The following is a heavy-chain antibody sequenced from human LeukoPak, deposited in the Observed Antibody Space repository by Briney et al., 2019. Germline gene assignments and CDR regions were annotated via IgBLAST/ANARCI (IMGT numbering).Heavy chain of an antibody. V-gene: IGHV4-39*07. CDR2: IYYSGST. J-gene: IGHJ4*02. D-gene: IGHD1-1*01. CDR3: ARDLSTTGTAN. Sequence: SETLXLTCTVSGGSISSSSYYWGWIRQPPGKGLEWIGSIYYSGSTYYNPSLKSRVTISVDTSKNQFSLKLSSVTAADTAVYYCARDLSTTGTANWGQGTLVTVSS. CDR1: GGSISSSSYY.